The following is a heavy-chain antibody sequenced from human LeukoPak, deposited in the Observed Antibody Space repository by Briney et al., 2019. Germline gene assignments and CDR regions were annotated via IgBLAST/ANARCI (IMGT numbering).Heavy chain of an antibody. Sequence: PGGSLRLSCATSGFTFSSYAMSWVRQAPGKGLEWVSGIGASGGSTYYADSVKGRFTISRDNSKNTLYLQMNSLRAEDTAVYYCASDSYSPEYFQHWGQGTLATVSS. J-gene: IGHJ1*01. V-gene: IGHV3-23*01. D-gene: IGHD2-21*02. CDR1: GFTFSSYA. CDR3: ASDSYSPEYFQH. CDR2: IGASGGST.